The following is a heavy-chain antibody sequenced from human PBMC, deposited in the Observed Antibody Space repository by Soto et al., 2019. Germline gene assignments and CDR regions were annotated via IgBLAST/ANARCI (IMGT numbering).Heavy chain of an antibody. CDR1: GFTFGDYA. CDR3: TRSAYSGSYYFDY. V-gene: IGHV3-49*04. D-gene: IGHD1-26*01. Sequence: GGSLRLSCTASGFTFGDYAMSWVRQAPGKGLEWVGFIRSKAYGGTTEYAASAKGRFTISRDDSKSIAYLQMNSLKTEDTAVYYCTRSAYSGSYYFDYWGQGTLVTVSS. J-gene: IGHJ4*02. CDR2: IRSKAYGGTT.